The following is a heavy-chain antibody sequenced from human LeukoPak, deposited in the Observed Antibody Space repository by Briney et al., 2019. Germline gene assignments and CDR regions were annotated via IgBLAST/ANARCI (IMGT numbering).Heavy chain of an antibody. Sequence: GGSLRLSCVASEFTFSYYWMYWVRQAPGQGLVSVSRISSDGSSTTYAESVKGRFTISRDNAKNTLYLQMNSLRAEDTAIYYCARDDSNGIDYGGEGTLVTVSS. CDR3: ARDDSNGIDY. V-gene: IGHV3-74*01. CDR2: ISSDGSST. CDR1: EFTFSYYW. J-gene: IGHJ4*02. D-gene: IGHD6-19*01.